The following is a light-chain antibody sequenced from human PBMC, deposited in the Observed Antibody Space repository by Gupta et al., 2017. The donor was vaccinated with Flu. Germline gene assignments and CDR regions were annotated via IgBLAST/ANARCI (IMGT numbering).Light chain of an antibody. CDR2: GAS. V-gene: IGKV3-20*01. J-gene: IGKJ1*01. CDR3: RHVDTSLWT. Sequence: EIVLTQSPGTLSLSPGERATGSCRASQSVRSSYLAGYQQKPGQAPRLPVYGASSRAHGIPDRFSGSGYATQFTLTISIRELEDLAVYYSRHVDTSLWTFGQGTRVEMK. CDR1: QSVRSSY.